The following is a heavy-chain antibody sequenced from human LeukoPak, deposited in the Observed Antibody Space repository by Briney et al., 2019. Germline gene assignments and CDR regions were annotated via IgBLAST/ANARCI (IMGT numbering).Heavy chain of an antibody. D-gene: IGHD3-3*01. CDR2: IYYSGST. CDR1: GGSISSSSYY. J-gene: IGHJ4*02. V-gene: IGHV4-30-4*08. Sequence: PSETLSLTCTVSGGSISSSSYYWGWIRQPPGKGLEWIGYIYYSGSTYYNPSLKSRVTISVDTSKNQFSLKLSSVTAADTAVYYCAALLWSGYYTQPGYFDYWGQGTLVTVSS. CDR3: AALLWSGYYTQPGYFDY.